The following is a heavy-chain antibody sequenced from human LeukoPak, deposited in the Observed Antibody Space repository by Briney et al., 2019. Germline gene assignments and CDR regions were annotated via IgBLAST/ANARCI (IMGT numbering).Heavy chain of an antibody. CDR2: ISYDGSNK. Sequence: PGGSLRLSCAASGFTFSSYAMHWVRQAPGKGLEWVAVISYDGSNKCYADSVKGRFSISRDNSKNTLYLQMNSLRAEDTAVYYCARDQVAVAGTNFDYWGQGTLVTVSS. D-gene: IGHD6-19*01. CDR1: GFTFSSYA. V-gene: IGHV3-30-3*01. CDR3: ARDQVAVAGTNFDY. J-gene: IGHJ4*02.